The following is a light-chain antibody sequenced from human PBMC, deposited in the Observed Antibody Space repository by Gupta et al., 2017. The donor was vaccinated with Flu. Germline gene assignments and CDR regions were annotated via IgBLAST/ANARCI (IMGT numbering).Light chain of an antibody. CDR1: QSISNY. J-gene: IGKJ1*01. V-gene: IGKV3-11*01. CDR2: DAS. CDR3: QQRSNWWT. Sequence: EIVLTQSPVTLSLSPGETATLSCRASQSISNYLAWFQQKPGQAPSLLIFDASNRAPGVPARFSGSGSGTDFTLTISGLEREDSAVYCCQQRSNWWTFGPGTKVEI.